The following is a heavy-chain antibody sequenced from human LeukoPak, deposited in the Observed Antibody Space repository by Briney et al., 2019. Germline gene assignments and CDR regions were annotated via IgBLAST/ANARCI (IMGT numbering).Heavy chain of an antibody. V-gene: IGHV1-2*02. CDR2: INPNSGGT. CDR3: ARGRGYSSSSDY. CDR1: GYTFTGYY. J-gene: IGHJ4*02. D-gene: IGHD6-6*01. Sequence: ASVKVSCKAAGYTFTGYYMHWVRQAPGQGLEWMGCINPNSGGTDYAQTFQGRVTITRDTSISIVYMELSRLRSDDTAVYYCARGRGYSSSSDYWGQGTLVTVSS.